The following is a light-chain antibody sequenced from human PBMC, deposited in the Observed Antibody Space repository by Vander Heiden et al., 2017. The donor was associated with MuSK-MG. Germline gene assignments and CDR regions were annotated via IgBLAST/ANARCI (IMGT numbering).Light chain of an antibody. CDR2: GAS. CDR1: QSVSNN. V-gene: IGKV3-15*01. J-gene: IGKJ1*01. CDR3: QQYYKWPRWT. Sequence: EIVMTQSPATLSVSPGERATLSCRASQSVSNNLAWYQHKPGQAPRLLIYGASTMATGIPTRFSGSGSGTEFSLTISSLQSEDFAIYYCQQYYKWPRWTFGQGTKVEIK.